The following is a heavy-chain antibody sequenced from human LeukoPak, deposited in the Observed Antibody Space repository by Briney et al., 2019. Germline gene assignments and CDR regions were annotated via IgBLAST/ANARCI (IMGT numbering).Heavy chain of an antibody. CDR2: IYYSGST. J-gene: IGHJ6*03. V-gene: IGHV4-59*08. CDR1: GGSISSYY. CDR3: ARRGYSYGSGYYYMDV. D-gene: IGHD5-18*01. Sequence: PSETLSLTCTVSGGSISSYYWSWIRQPPGKGLEWIGYIYYSGSTNYNPSLKSRVTISVDTSKNQFSLKLSSVTAADTAVYYCARRGYSYGSGYYYMDVWGKGTTVTVS.